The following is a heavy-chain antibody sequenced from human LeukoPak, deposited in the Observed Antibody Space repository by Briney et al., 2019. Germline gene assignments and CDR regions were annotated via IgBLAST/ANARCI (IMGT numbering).Heavy chain of an antibody. J-gene: IGHJ5*02. D-gene: IGHD3-3*01. CDR2: IIPIFGTA. CDR1: GYTFTGYY. V-gene: IGHV1-69*13. CDR3: ARESTIFGVVIGFDP. Sequence: SVKVSCKASGYTFTGYYMHWVRQAPGQGLEWMGGIIPIFGTANYAQKFQGRVTITADESTSTAYLELSSLRSEDTAVYYCARESTIFGVVIGFDPWGQGSLVTVSS.